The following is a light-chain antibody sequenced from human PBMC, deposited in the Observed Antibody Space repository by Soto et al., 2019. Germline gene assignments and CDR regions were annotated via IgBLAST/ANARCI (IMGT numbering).Light chain of an antibody. V-gene: IGKV3-11*01. Sequence: EIVLTHSPGTLSLSPGETATLSCRASQNVDKFLAWYQQRPGQPPRLLIFDSSNRATGVPVRFSGSGSGTVFTLTIGSLEPEDSAVYYCQQRKNWPPITFGQGTRLE. J-gene: IGKJ5*01. CDR2: DSS. CDR3: QQRKNWPPIT. CDR1: QNVDKF.